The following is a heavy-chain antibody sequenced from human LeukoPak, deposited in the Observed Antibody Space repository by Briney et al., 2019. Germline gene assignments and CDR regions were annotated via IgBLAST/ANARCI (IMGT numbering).Heavy chain of an antibody. CDR2: INPNSGGT. J-gene: IGHJ4*02. D-gene: IGHD6-13*01. Sequence: GASVKVSCKASGYTFTGYYMHWVRQAPGQGLEWMGWINPNSGGTNYAQKFQGRVTMIRDTSISTAYMELSRLRSDDTAVYYCARDYSSSWYSLYYFDYWGQGTLVTVSS. CDR1: GYTFTGYY. CDR3: ARDYSSSWYSLYYFDY. V-gene: IGHV1-2*02.